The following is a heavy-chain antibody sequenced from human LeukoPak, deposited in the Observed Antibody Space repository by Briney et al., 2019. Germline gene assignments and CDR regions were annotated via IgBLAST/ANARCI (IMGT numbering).Heavy chain of an antibody. CDR1: GGSISSSSYY. D-gene: IGHD2-2*02. Sequence: SETLSLTCTVSGGSISSSSYYWGWIRQPPGKGLEGIGSIYYSGSTYYNPSLKSRVTISVDTSKNQFSLKQSSVTAADTAVYYCARQGLAYCSSTSCHKTNYYYYYMDVWGKGTTVTVSS. CDR2: IYYSGST. CDR3: ARQGLAYCSSTSCHKTNYYYYYMDV. J-gene: IGHJ6*03. V-gene: IGHV4-39*01.